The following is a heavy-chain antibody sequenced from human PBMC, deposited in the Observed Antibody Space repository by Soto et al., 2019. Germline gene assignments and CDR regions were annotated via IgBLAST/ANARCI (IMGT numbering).Heavy chain of an antibody. CDR2: IRSKAYGGTT. V-gene: IGHV3-49*03. D-gene: IGHD5-18*01. CDR1: GFTFGDYA. J-gene: IGHJ5*02. CDR3: TRSDSYGYVWFDP. Sequence: GGSLRLSCTASGFTFGDYAMSWFRQAPGKGLEWVGFIRSKAYGGTTEYAASVKGRFTISRDDSKSIAYLQMSSLKTEDTAVYYCTRSDSYGYVWFDPWGQGTLVTVSS.